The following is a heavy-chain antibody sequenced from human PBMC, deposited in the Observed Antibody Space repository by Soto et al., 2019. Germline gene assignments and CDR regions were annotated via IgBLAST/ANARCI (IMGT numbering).Heavy chain of an antibody. CDR1: GFTFSSCA. Sequence: PVGSLRLSCAASGFTFSSCAMGWVRQAPGKGLEWVAVISYDGSNKYYADSVKGRFTISRDNSKNTLYLQMNSLRAEDTAVYYCTKGCGRGFDLCGSWGQGTLVTVSS. J-gene: IGHJ5*02. V-gene: IGHV3-30*18. CDR2: ISYDGSNK. D-gene: IGHD3-10*01. CDR3: TKGCGRGFDLCGS.